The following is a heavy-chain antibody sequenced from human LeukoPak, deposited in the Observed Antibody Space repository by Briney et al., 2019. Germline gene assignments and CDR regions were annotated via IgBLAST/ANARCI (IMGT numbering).Heavy chain of an antibody. D-gene: IGHD6-19*01. J-gene: IGHJ3*02. CDR3: ARDLRIAVADIAFDI. CDR2: IKQDGSEK. Sequence: RTGGSLRLSCAASGFTFSSYWMSWVRQAPGKGLEWVANIKQDGSEKYYVDSVKGRFTISRDNAKNSLYLQMNSLRAEDTAVYYCARDLRIAVADIAFDIWGQGTMVTVSS. CDR1: GFTFSSYW. V-gene: IGHV3-7*01.